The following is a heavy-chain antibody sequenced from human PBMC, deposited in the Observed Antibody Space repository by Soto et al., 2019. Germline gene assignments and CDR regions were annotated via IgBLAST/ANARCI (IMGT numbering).Heavy chain of an antibody. CDR2: ISSNGGST. CDR3: ARAGDYGGSYYGMDV. D-gene: IGHD4-17*01. CDR1: GFTFSRYA. J-gene: IGHJ6*02. V-gene: IGHV3-64*01. Sequence: GGSLRLSCAASGFTFSRYAMHWVRQAPGKGLEYVSTISSNGGSTYYANSVKGRFTISRDNSKNTLYLQMGSLRAEDMAVYYCARAGDYGGSYYGMDVWGQGTTVTVSS.